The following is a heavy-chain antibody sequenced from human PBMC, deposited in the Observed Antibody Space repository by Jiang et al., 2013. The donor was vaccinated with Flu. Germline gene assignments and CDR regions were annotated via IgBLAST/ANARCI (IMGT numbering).Heavy chain of an antibody. CDR2: ISSSSSYI. V-gene: IGHV3-21*01. Sequence: GGLVKPGGSLRLSCAASGFTFSSYSMNWVRQAPGKGLEWVSSISSSSSYIYYADSVKGRFTISRDNAKNSLYLQMNSLRAEDTAVYYCARGRRPQQLVQGLYSYWGQGTLVTVSS. CDR1: GFTFSSYS. D-gene: IGHD6-13*01. J-gene: IGHJ4*02. CDR3: ARGRRPQQLVQGLYSY.